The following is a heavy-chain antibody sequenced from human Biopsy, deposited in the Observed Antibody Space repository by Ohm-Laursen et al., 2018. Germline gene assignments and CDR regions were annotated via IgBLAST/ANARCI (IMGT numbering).Heavy chain of an antibody. CDR1: GASVSNDNYY. J-gene: IGHJ3*02. Sequence: PSETLSLTCTVSGASVSNDNYYWTWIRQAPGKALEWIGHVYHTGSSHYNPSLTSRITISLHMSKNQFSLQLSSVTAADTAIYYCARELGPVYCDSDCYKDGLDIWGQGTMVIVSS. CDR2: VYHTGSS. CDR3: ARELGPVYCDSDCYKDGLDI. V-gene: IGHV4-61*01. D-gene: IGHD2-21*02.